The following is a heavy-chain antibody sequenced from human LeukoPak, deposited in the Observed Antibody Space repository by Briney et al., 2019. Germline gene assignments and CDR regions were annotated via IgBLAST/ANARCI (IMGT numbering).Heavy chain of an antibody. CDR1: GFTLSSYA. J-gene: IGHJ4*02. Sequence: PGGFLRLSCAASGFTLSSYATSWVRQAPGKGLEWVSAICGSGGSTYYADSVKGRFTISRDNSKNTLYLQMNSLRAEDTAVYYCAKFLPTHIVVANYYFDYWGQGTLVTVSS. CDR3: AKFLPTHIVVANYYFDY. D-gene: IGHD2-21*01. CDR2: ICGSGGST. V-gene: IGHV3-23*01.